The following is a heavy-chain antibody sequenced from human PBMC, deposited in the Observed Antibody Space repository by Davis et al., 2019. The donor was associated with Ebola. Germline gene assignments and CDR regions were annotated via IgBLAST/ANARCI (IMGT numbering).Heavy chain of an antibody. CDR3: ARYYYGSGSYSDYGMDV. CDR2: IDPSDSYT. CDR1: GYSFTSYW. Sequence: GESLKISCKGSGYSFTSYWISWVRQMPGKGLEWMGRIDPSDSYTNYSPSFQGHVTISADKSISTAYLQWSSLKASDTAMYYCARYYYGSGSYSDYGMDVWAKGPRSPSP. J-gene: IGHJ6*02. V-gene: IGHV5-10-1*01. D-gene: IGHD3-10*01.